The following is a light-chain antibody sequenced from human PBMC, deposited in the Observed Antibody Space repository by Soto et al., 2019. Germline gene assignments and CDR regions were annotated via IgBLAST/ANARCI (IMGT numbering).Light chain of an antibody. CDR1: QSVSTRY. Sequence: ESMLTQSPGTLSLSPGERATLSCRASQSVSTRYLAWYQQKPGQAPRLLIYGASIRATGIPDRFSGSGSGTHFTLTISRLEPEDYAVYYCRQFGCSPPAFTFGQGTKLEI. CDR3: RQFGCSPPAFT. V-gene: IGKV3-20*01. CDR2: GAS. J-gene: IGKJ2*01.